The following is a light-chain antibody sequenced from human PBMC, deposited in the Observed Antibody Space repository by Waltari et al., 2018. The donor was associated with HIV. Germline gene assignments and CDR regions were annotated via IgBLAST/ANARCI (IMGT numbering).Light chain of an antibody. J-gene: IGLJ3*02. CDR3: QSYDRSLSVWV. CDR2: DNT. Sequence: QSVLTQPPSVSAAPGQRVAISCTGSSSNTGAGYDVHWYQQLPGTAPRLLIYDNTNRPSGVPDRFAGSKAGTSATLAIAGLQDEDEAVYYCQSYDRSLSVWVFGGGTKVTVL. V-gene: IGLV1-40*01. CDR1: SSNTGAGYD.